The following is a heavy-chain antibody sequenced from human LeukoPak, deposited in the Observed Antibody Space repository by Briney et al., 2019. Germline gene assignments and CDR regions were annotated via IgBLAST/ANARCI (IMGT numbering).Heavy chain of an antibody. J-gene: IGHJ3*02. D-gene: IGHD3-22*01. CDR1: GGSISSYY. Sequence: SETLSLTCTVSGGSISSYYWSWIRQPPGKGLEWIGYIYYSGSTNYNPSLKSRVTISVDTSKNQFSLKLSSVTAADTAAYYCASRITMIVEDAFDIWGQGTMVTVSS. V-gene: IGHV4-59*01. CDR3: ASRITMIVEDAFDI. CDR2: IYYSGST.